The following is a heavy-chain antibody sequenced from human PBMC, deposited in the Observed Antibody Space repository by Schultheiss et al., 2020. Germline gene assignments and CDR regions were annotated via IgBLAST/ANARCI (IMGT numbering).Heavy chain of an antibody. D-gene: IGHD6-13*01. CDR2: ISDSGST. CDR3: ARGWGIAAAGFDY. J-gene: IGHJ4*02. Sequence: SETLSLTCSVSGGSIRSYYWSWIRQAPGKGLEWIGYISDSGSTSYNPSLKSRVTISVDTSKNQFSLKLSSVTAADTAVYYCARGWGIAAAGFDYWGQGTLVTVSA. V-gene: IGHV4-59*12. CDR1: GGSIRSYY.